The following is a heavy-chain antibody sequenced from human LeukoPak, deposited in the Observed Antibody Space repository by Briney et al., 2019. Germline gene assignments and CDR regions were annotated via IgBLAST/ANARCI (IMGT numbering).Heavy chain of an antibody. CDR3: ARAWGPKHWGPRYFDY. V-gene: IGHV3-21*01. J-gene: IGHJ4*02. CDR2: ISSDGSYI. D-gene: IGHD7-27*01. Sequence: GGSLRLSCEVAGFSSNSYTMTWVRQAPGKGLEWVSSISSDGSYINYTASVKGRFTISRDNAKNSLYLQMNNLRAEDTAVYYCARAWGPKHWGPRYFDYWGQGTLVPVSS. CDR1: GFSSNSYT.